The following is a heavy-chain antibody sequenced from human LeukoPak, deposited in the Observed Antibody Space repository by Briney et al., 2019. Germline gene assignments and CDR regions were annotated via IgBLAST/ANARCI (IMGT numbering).Heavy chain of an antibody. CDR3: AKDRVGSFH. Sequence: GGPLRLSCAASGFTFTTYAMTWVRQAPGKGLEWVSGISGSGGSTYYADSVKGRFTISRDSSNNMVYLQMSSLRAEDTAVYYCAKDRVGSFHWGQGTLVTVSS. CDR1: GFTFTTYA. CDR2: ISGSGGST. V-gene: IGHV3-23*01. J-gene: IGHJ4*02. D-gene: IGHD6-13*01.